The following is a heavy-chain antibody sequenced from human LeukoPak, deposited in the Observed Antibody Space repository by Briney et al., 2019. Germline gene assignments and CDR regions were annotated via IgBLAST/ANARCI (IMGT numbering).Heavy chain of an antibody. V-gene: IGHV3-30*02. Sequence: GGSLRLSCAASGFTFSSYGMHWARQAPGKGLEWVAFIRYDGSNKYYADSVKGRFTISRDNAKNSLYLQMNSLRAEDTAVYYCARARPYSGSYMAFDIWGQGTMVTVSS. CDR3: ARARPYSGSYMAFDI. CDR2: IRYDGSNK. CDR1: GFTFSSYG. J-gene: IGHJ3*02. D-gene: IGHD1-26*01.